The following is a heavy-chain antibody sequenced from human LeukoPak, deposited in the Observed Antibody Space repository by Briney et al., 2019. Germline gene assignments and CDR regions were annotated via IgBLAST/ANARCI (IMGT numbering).Heavy chain of an antibody. Sequence: GGSLRLSCAASGFTFSHYTMHWVRQAPGKGLEWVSLINWDGSSTYYADSVKGRFAISRDNSKNSLYLQMNSLGTEDTALYYCAQGSSSWPSLFDYWGQGTLVTVSS. J-gene: IGHJ4*02. CDR3: AQGSSSWPSLFDY. CDR1: GFTFSHYT. V-gene: IGHV3-43*01. CDR2: INWDGSST. D-gene: IGHD6-13*01.